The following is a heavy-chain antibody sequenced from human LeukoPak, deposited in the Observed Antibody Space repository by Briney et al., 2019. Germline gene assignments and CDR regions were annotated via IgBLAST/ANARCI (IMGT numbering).Heavy chain of an antibody. Sequence: GGSLRLSCAASGFTFSSYNMNWVRQAPGKGLEWVSPISSSSSYIYYADSVKGRFTTSRDNAKNSLYLQMNSLRAEDTAVYYCAREADIVVVPAADSLTYYYYYGMDVWGQGATVTVSS. CDR1: GFTFSSYN. CDR2: ISSSSSYI. J-gene: IGHJ6*02. D-gene: IGHD2-2*01. V-gene: IGHV3-21*01. CDR3: AREADIVVVPAADSLTYYYYYGMDV.